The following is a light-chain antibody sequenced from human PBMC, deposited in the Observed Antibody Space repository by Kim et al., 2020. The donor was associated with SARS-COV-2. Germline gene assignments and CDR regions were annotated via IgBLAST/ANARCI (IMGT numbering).Light chain of an antibody. V-gene: IGKV1-39*01. CDR1: QTISTY. CDR2: TAS. J-gene: IGKJ5*01. Sequence: DIQMTQSPSSLSASVGDRVTITCRASQTISTYLNWYQQKPGKAPKLLIYTASSLQSGVPSRCSGSGSGTDSTLTIRSLQPEDFATYCCQRGYTTPIPFGEGTRLDIK. CDR3: QRGYTTPIP.